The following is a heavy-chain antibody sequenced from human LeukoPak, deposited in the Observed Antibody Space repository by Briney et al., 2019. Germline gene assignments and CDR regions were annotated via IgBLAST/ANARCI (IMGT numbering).Heavy chain of an antibody. V-gene: IGHV3-23*01. J-gene: IGHJ4*02. CDR2: ISGSGSST. CDR1: GFTFSSYA. Sequence: PGGSLRLSCAASGFTFSSYAMSWVRQVPGKGLEWVSAISGSGSSTYYADSVKGRFTISRDNSKNTVYLQMNSLRAEDTAVYYCAKDLGYSGYRSGDFDYWGQGTLVTVSS. CDR3: AKDLGYSGYRSGDFDY. D-gene: IGHD3-22*01.